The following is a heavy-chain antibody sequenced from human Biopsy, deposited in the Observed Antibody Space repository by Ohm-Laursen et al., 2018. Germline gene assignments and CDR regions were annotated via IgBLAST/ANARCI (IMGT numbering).Heavy chain of an antibody. D-gene: IGHD3-9*01. V-gene: IGHV1-18*01. CDR1: GYPFITYG. Sequence: ASVKVSCKPSGYPFITYGISWVRQAPGQGLEWMGWISAYNGHTKFARKFQDRVTMTTDTSTTTAYMDLRSLRSDDTAVYYCARVPAYPSIDGYYGLDLWGQGTTVIVSS. J-gene: IGHJ6*02. CDR2: ISAYNGHT. CDR3: ARVPAYPSIDGYYGLDL.